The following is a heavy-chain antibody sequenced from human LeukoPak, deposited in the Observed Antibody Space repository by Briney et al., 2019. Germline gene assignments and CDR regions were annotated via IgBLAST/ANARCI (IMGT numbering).Heavy chain of an antibody. CDR1: GGSISSYY. Sequence: SSETLSLTCTVSGGSISSYYWSWIRQPPGKGLEWIGSIYYSGSTYYNPSLKSRVTISVDTSKNQFSLKLSSVTAADTAVYYCARASQMATIFDYWGQGTLVTVSS. D-gene: IGHD5-24*01. V-gene: IGHV4-39*07. CDR2: IYYSGST. CDR3: ARASQMATIFDY. J-gene: IGHJ4*02.